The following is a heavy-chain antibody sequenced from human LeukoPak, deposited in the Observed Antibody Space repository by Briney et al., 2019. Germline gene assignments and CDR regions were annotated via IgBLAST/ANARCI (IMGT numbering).Heavy chain of an antibody. CDR2: INTNPGNP. V-gene: IGHV7-4-1*02. CDR3: ARLSYYDFWSGYSHYYMDV. Sequence: GASVKVSCKASGYTFTSYAMNWVRQAPGQGLEWMGWINTNPGNPTYAQGFTGRFVFSLDTSVSTAYLQISSLKAEDTAVYYCARLSYYDFWSGYSHYYMDVWGKGTTVTVSS. CDR1: GYTFTSYA. D-gene: IGHD3-3*01. J-gene: IGHJ6*03.